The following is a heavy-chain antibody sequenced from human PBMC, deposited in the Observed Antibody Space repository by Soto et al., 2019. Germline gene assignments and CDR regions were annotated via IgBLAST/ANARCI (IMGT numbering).Heavy chain of an antibody. D-gene: IGHD3-10*01. CDR3: ARARAYGSGNFYPGAFTY. Sequence: SETLSLTCAVSGGSISSSNWWSWVRQPPGKGLEWIGEIYHSGSTNYNPSLKSRVTISVDKSKNQFSLKLSSVTAADTAVYYWARARAYGSGNFYPGAFTYGGQGALFTVS. CDR1: GGSISSSNW. CDR2: IYHSGST. J-gene: IGHJ4*02. V-gene: IGHV4-4*02.